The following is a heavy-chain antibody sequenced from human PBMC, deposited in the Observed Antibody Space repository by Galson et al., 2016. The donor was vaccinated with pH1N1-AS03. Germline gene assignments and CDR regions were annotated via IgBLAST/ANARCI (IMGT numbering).Heavy chain of an antibody. Sequence: SVKVSCKASGYPFTNYGMHWLRQAPGQRLEWMGWINDKGKTKYSQKLQGRLTTTRDTSANTAYMDLSSLTSEDTAVYYCARVGGTLKFDLWGQGTLVTVSS. V-gene: IGHV1-3*01. CDR3: ARVGGTLKFDL. D-gene: IGHD1-26*01. J-gene: IGHJ5*02. CDR2: INDKGKT. CDR1: GYPFTNYG.